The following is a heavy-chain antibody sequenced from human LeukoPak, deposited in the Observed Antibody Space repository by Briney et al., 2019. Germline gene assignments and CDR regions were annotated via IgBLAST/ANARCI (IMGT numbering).Heavy chain of an antibody. CDR1: GFTFDDYA. CDR2: ISWNSGSI. J-gene: IGHJ4*02. D-gene: IGHD1-26*01. V-gene: IGHV3-9*01. CDR3: ARDRGSYYGGDFDY. Sequence: GGSLRLSCAASGFTFDDYAMHWVRQAPGKGLEWVSGISWNSGSIGYADSVKGRFTISRDNAKNSLYLQMNSLRAEDTAVYYCARDRGSYYGGDFDYWGQGTLVSVSS.